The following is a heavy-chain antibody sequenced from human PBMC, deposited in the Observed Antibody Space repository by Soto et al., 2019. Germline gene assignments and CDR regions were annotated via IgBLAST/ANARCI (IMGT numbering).Heavy chain of an antibody. V-gene: IGHV4-31*03. D-gene: IGHD2-21*01. Sequence: QVQLQESGPGLVKPSQTLSLTCTVSGGSISSGGYYWSWIRQHPGKGLEWIGYIYYSGSTYYNPYLKTRVTLSVDTSKNQFSLKLSFVTAADTAVYYCARMIVMGGWFDPWGQGTLVTVSS. J-gene: IGHJ5*02. CDR2: IYYSGST. CDR3: ARMIVMGGWFDP. CDR1: GGSISSGGYY.